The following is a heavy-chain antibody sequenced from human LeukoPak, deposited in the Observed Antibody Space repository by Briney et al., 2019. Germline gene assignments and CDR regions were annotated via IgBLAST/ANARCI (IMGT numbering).Heavy chain of an antibody. Sequence: GRSRSSSVAAPGFTSITFPINWVGQAPGKGLGWVPVISYDGSNKYYADSVKGRFTISRDNSKNTLYLQMNSLRAEDTAVYYCARTLVYYYYGMDVWGQGTTVTVSS. CDR2: ISYDGSNK. CDR1: GFTSITFP. CDR3: ARTLVYYYYGMDV. J-gene: IGHJ6*02. V-gene: IGHV3-30-3*01.